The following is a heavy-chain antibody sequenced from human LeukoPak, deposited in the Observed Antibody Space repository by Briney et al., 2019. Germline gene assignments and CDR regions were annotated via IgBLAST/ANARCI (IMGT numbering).Heavy chain of an antibody. V-gene: IGHV3-7*03. J-gene: IGHJ6*02. D-gene: IGHD3-10*01. CDR2: IKQDGSEK. Sequence: GGSLRLSCAASGFTFSSYWMSWVRQAPGKGLEWVANIKQDGSEKYYVDSVKGRFTTSRDNAKNSLYLQMNSLRAEDTAVYYCARDTPRGYYYGMDVWGQGTTVTVSS. CDR3: ARDTPRGYYYGMDV. CDR1: GFTFSSYW.